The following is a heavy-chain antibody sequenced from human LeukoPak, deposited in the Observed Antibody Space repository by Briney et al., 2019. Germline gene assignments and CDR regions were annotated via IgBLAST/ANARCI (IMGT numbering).Heavy chain of an antibody. CDR2: INHSGST. V-gene: IGHV4-34*01. Sequence: SETLSLTCAVYGGSFSGYYWSWIRQPPGKGLEWIGEINHSGSTNYNPSLKSRVTISVDTSKNQFSLKLSSVTAADTAVYYCARGARGNYYYYYYMDVWGKGTTVTISS. CDR1: GGSFSGYY. J-gene: IGHJ6*03. CDR3: ARGARGNYYYYYYMDV.